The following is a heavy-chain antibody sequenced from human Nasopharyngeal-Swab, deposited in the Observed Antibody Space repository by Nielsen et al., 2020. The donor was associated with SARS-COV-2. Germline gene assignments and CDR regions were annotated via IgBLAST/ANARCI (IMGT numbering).Heavy chain of an antibody. J-gene: IGHJ6*02. CDR1: GFTFSNYN. CDR2: LSSSSSYI. CDR3: ARDGLDYDFWSAYFMDV. Sequence: GGSLRLSCAASGFTFSNYNMHWVRQAPGKGLEWVSSLSSSSSYIYYADSVKGRFTISRDNAKNSLYLQMNSLRAEDTAVYYCARDGLDYDFWSAYFMDVWGQGTTVTVSS. V-gene: IGHV3-21*01. D-gene: IGHD3-3*01.